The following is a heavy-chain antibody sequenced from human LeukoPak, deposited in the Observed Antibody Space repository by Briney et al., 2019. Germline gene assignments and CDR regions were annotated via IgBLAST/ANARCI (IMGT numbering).Heavy chain of an antibody. D-gene: IGHD1-26*01. CDR2: IYSGGNT. Sequence: GGSLRLSCAASGFTVSSNYTSWVRQAPNKRLEWLSVIYSGGNTYYADSVKGRFTISRDNSMNTLYLQMNNLRVEDTAVYYCACLWGSTTSGTFDYWGQGTLVTVSS. J-gene: IGHJ4*02. CDR3: ACLWGSTTSGTFDY. V-gene: IGHV3-53*01. CDR1: GFTVSSNY.